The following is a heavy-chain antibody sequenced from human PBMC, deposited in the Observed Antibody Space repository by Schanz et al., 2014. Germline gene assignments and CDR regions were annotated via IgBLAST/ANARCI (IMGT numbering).Heavy chain of an antibody. V-gene: IGHV3-23*01. CDR1: GFTFSYYS. J-gene: IGHJ1*01. CDR3: AKDRLYSTSWSYLEE. D-gene: IGHD6-13*01. CDR2: TKAGGRDI. Sequence: EVQLLESGGGLVQPGGSLRLSCAASGFTFSYYSLNWVRQAPGKGLEWLSYTKAGGRDIHYADSVKGRFTVSRDNSRKILYLQMDSLRPDDTAVYYCAKDRLYSTSWSYLEEWGLGTPVIVSS.